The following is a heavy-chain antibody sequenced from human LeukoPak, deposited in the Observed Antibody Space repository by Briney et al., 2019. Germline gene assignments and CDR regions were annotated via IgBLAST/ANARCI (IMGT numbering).Heavy chain of an antibody. CDR2: IYYSGST. J-gene: IGHJ5*02. CDR1: GGSISSGDYY. V-gene: IGHV4-30-4*01. Sequence: SETLSLTCTVSGGSISSGDYYWSWIRQPPGKGLEWIGYIYYSGSTYYNPSLKSRVTMSVDTSKNQFSLKLSSVTAADTAVYYCARELTTVTSAGFDPWGQGTLVTVSS. CDR3: ARELTTVTSAGFDP. D-gene: IGHD4-17*01.